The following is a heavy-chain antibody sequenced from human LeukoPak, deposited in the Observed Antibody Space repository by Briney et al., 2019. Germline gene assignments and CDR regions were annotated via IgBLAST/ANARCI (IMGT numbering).Heavy chain of an antibody. Sequence: PGGSLRLSCAASGFTFNNFAMSWVRQAPGKGLQWLSGISGSGGSKDYADSVKGRFTISRDNSKNTLYLQMNNLRADDTAIYYCVKDRSSGWYRRVRVCDVWGQGALVTVSP. J-gene: IGHJ4*02. CDR2: ISGSGGSK. CDR1: GFTFNNFA. CDR3: VKDRSSGWYRRVRVCDV. D-gene: IGHD6-19*01. V-gene: IGHV3-23*01.